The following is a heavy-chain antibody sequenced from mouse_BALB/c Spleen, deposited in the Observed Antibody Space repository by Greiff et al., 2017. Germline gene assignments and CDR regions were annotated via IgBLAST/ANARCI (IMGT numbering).Heavy chain of an antibody. J-gene: IGHJ3*01. D-gene: IGHD2-14*01. CDR2: ISSGSSTI. CDR3: AREDYRYDVPFAY. Sequence: EVMLVESGGGLVQPGGSRKLSCAASGFTFSSFGMHWVRQAPEKGLEWVAYISSGSSTIYYADTVKGRFTISRDNPKNTLFLQMTSLRSEDTAMYYCAREDYRYDVPFAYWGQGTLVTVSA. V-gene: IGHV5-17*02. CDR1: GFTFSSFG.